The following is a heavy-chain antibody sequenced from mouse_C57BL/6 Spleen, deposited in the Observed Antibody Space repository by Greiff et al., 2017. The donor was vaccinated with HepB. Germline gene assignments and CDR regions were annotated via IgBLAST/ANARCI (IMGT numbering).Heavy chain of an antibody. CDR2: IYPGSGNT. J-gene: IGHJ2*01. Sequence: QVQLQQSGAELVRPGASVKLSCKASGYTFTDYYINWVKQRPGQGLEWIARIYPGSGNTYYNEKFKGKATLTAEKSSSTAYMQLSSLTSEDSAVYFCARRRGLDYFDYWGQGTTLTVSS. D-gene: IGHD3-3*01. CDR1: GYTFTDYY. CDR3: ARRRGLDYFDY. V-gene: IGHV1-76*01.